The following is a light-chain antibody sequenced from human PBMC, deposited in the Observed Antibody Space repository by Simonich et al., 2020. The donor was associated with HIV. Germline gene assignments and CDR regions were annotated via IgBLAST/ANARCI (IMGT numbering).Light chain of an antibody. Sequence: DIVMTQSPDSLAVSLGERATINYKSSQSVLYSSDNKNYLVWYQHKPGQPPKLLIYWASTRESGVPDRFSGSGSGTDFTLTISSLQAEDVAVYYCQQYYSAPRTFGQGTKVEIK. CDR1: QSVLYSSDNKNY. V-gene: IGKV4-1*01. CDR3: QQYYSAPRT. CDR2: WAS. J-gene: IGKJ1*01.